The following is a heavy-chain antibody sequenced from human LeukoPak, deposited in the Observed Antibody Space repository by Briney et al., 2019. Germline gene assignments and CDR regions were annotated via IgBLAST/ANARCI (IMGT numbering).Heavy chain of an antibody. Sequence: ASLKVSCKASGGTFSSYAISWVRQAPGQGLEWMGRIIPILGIANYAQKFQGRVTITADKSTSTAYMELSSLRSEDTAVYYCARGGSPPVGYCSGGSCPLYFDYWGQGTLVTVSS. D-gene: IGHD2-15*01. J-gene: IGHJ4*02. CDR2: IIPILGIA. CDR3: ARGGSPPVGYCSGGSCPLYFDY. CDR1: GGTFSSYA. V-gene: IGHV1-69*04.